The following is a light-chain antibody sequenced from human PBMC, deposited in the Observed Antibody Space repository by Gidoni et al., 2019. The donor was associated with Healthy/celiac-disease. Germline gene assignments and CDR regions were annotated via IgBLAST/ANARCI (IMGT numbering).Light chain of an antibody. Sequence: QAVVTQQPSLPLSPGATVTLTCGSSTGAVTSGHYPYWFQQKPGQAPRPLIYDKSSKHSWTPARFSGSLLGGKAALTLAGAQPEDEAEYYCLLSYSGSWVFGGGTKLTVL. V-gene: IGLV7-46*01. CDR2: DKS. CDR1: TGAVTSGHY. CDR3: LLSYSGSWV. J-gene: IGLJ3*02.